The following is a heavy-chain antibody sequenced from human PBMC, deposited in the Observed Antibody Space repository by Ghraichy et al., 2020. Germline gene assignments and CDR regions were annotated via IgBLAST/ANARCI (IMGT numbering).Heavy chain of an antibody. D-gene: IGHD1-26*01. CDR2: IIPIFGTA. CDR3: ARDLGDPNAFDI. J-gene: IGHJ3*02. Sequence: SVKVSCKASGGTFSSYAISWVRQAPGQGLEWMGGIIPIFGTANYAQKFQGRVTITADESTSTAYMELSSLRSEDTAVYYCARDLGDPNAFDIWGQGTMVTVSS. CDR1: GGTFSSYA. V-gene: IGHV1-69*13.